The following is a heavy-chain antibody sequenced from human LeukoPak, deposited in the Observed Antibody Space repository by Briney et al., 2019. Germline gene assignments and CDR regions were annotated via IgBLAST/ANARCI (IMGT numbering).Heavy chain of an antibody. CDR3: ARVGFCSGGSCYDC. CDR1: GYTFTGYY. J-gene: IGHJ4*02. D-gene: IGHD2-15*01. V-gene: IGHV1-2*06. CDR2: INPNSGGT. Sequence: ASVKVSCKASGYTFTGYYMHWVRQAPGQGLEWMGRINPNSGGTNYAQKFQGRVTMTRDTSISTAYMELSRLRSDDTAVYYCARVGFCSGGSCYDCWGQGTLVTVSS.